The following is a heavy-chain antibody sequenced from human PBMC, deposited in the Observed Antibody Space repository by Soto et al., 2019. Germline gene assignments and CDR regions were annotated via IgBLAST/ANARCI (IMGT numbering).Heavy chain of an antibody. CDR2: IDSDGSST. Sequence: EVQLVESGGGLVQPGGSLRVSCAASGFTFGSYWMNWVCQAPGKGLVWVSRIDSDGSSTTYADSVKGRFTTSRDNAKNTLYLQMSSLRVEDTAVYYCARRRPYGMDVWGQGTTVTVSS. CDR1: GFTFGSYW. V-gene: IGHV3-74*01. CDR3: ARRRPYGMDV. J-gene: IGHJ6*02.